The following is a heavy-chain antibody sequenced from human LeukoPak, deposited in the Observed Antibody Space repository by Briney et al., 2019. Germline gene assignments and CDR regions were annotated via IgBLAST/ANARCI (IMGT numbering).Heavy chain of an antibody. CDR3: ARDLIHYYGSGAKT. J-gene: IGHJ5*02. Sequence: GGSLRLSCVASGFTFSSYGIHWVRQAPGKGLEWVAFIRYDGSNKCYADSVKGRFTISRDNSKNTLYLQMNSLRAEDTAVYYCARDLIHYYGSGAKTWGQGTLVTVSS. CDR2: IRYDGSNK. CDR1: GFTFSSYG. V-gene: IGHV3-30*02. D-gene: IGHD3-10*01.